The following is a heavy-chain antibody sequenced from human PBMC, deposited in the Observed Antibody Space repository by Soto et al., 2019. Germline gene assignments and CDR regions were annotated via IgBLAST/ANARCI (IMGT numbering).Heavy chain of an antibody. D-gene: IGHD6-13*01. J-gene: IGHJ4*02. Sequence: EVQLVESGGDLVQPGRSLRLSCAATGFNFDEFAMHWVRQAPGKGLEWVSGIGWDSGKMGYAESVKGRFIVSRDNTKKSLYLQMNDLRPEDTALYFCAKDAGSTWFNYFDSWGQGTLVIVSS. CDR1: GFNFDEFA. V-gene: IGHV3-9*01. CDR3: AKDAGSTWFNYFDS. CDR2: IGWDSGKM.